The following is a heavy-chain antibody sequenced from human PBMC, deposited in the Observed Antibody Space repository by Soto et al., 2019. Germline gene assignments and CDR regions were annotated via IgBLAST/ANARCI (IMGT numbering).Heavy chain of an antibody. CDR1: GYILSDYC. J-gene: IGHJ6*02. CDR3: VRDLRRQWRRLDPESYTGMDV. Sequence: AAVKVSCKSSGYILSDYCIHWVRQAPGQGLEWLGWMKPDDGGPNYAQNFQGRVIMTRDTSTDTDYMELTRLTSDDTAVYFCVRDLRRQWRRLDPESYTGMDVWGQGTTVTVSS. D-gene: IGHD5-12*01. CDR2: MKPDDGGP. V-gene: IGHV1-2*02.